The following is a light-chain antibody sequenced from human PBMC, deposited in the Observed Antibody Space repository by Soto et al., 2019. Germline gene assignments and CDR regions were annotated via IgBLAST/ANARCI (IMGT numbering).Light chain of an antibody. V-gene: IGKV3-11*01. J-gene: IGKJ1*01. CDR1: RSVSTY. CDR2: DAS. CDR3: HQRATCPRT. Sequence: EIVLTQSPATVSLSPGERATLSCRASRSVSTYLAWFQQKPGQAPSLLINDASNRATGIPARFSGSGSGTDFTLTISRLEPEAFAVYYCHQRATCPRTLGQGTKVEIK.